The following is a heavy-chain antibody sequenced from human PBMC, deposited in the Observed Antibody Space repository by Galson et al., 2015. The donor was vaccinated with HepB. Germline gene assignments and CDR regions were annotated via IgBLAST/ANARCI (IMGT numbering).Heavy chain of an antibody. CDR2: TNGNGRST. Sequence: SLRLSCAASGFKFSSYAMSWVRQAPGKGLEWVSTTNGNGRSTHYANSVKGRFTISRDNSKNTLYLQMTTLRAEDTAVYYCAKGGNYYDASAHSTSQDPLDYWGQGALVTVSS. CDR1: GFKFSSYA. V-gene: IGHV3-23*01. D-gene: IGHD3-22*01. CDR3: AKGGNYYDASAHSTSQDPLDY. J-gene: IGHJ4*02.